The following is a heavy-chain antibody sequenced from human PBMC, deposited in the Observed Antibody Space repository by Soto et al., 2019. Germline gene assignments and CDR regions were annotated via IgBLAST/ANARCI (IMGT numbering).Heavy chain of an antibody. CDR3: ARDSGYSSVESVNHYFDY. CDR2: IKFDGSGI. Sequence: EVQLVESGGKVVQPGGSLRLSCVASGFTFSVYWMSWVRQAPGEGLEGVARIKFDGSGIQYADSVKGRFSISRDNAGNSVYLQMSSLRAEDTAVYFCARDSGYSSVESVNHYFDYWGQGALVTVTS. J-gene: IGHJ4*02. D-gene: IGHD5-12*01. V-gene: IGHV3-7*01. CDR1: GFTFSVYW.